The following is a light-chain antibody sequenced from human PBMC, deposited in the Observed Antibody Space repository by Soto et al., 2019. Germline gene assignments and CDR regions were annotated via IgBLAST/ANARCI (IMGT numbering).Light chain of an antibody. CDR3: QKYNPAPS. Sequence: DIQMTQSPSSLSVSVGDRVTITCRASQGITNYLAWYQQKPGKVPKLLIYAASTLQSGVPSRFSGSGSGTDFTLTISSLQPEDVATYYCQKYNPAPSFGPGTKVDIK. J-gene: IGKJ3*01. CDR2: AAS. CDR1: QGITNY. V-gene: IGKV1-27*01.